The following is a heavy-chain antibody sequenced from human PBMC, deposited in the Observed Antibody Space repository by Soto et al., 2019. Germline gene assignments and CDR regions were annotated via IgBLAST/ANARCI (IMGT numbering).Heavy chain of an antibody. V-gene: IGHV3-23*01. CDR3: AKESYNRRTDFDY. J-gene: IGHJ4*02. Sequence: GGSLRLSCAASGFTFSTFDMSWVRQPPGKGLEWVSVISGRDDSANYADSVKGRFTISKDKSSNTLYLQMNSLRAEDTALYYCAKESYNRRTDFDYWGQGTLVTVSS. CDR2: ISGRDDSA. CDR1: GFTFSTFD. D-gene: IGHD3-10*01.